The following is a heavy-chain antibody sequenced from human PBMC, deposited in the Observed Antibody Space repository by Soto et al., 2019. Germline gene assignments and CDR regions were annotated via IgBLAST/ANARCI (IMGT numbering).Heavy chain of an antibody. CDR2: IKSKTDGGTT. D-gene: IGHD6-13*01. CDR1: GFTFSNAW. Sequence: SGGSLRLSCAASGFTFSNAWMSWVRQAPGKGLEWVGRIKSKTDGGTTDYAAPVKGRFTISRDDSKNTLYLQMNSLKTEDTAVYYCTTVEYSSSPDYYYGMDVWGQGTTVTVPS. CDR3: TTVEYSSSPDYYYGMDV. J-gene: IGHJ6*02. V-gene: IGHV3-15*01.